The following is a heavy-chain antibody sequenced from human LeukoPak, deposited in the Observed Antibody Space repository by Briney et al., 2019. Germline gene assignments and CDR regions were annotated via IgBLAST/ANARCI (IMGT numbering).Heavy chain of an antibody. D-gene: IGHD1-26*01. Sequence: TGGSLTLPCAASGFTFRRYAKRWVRHPPGKGLEWIGEINHSESTNYNPLLKSRVTISVDTSKNQCSLKLSSVTAADTAVYYCARGWNSGSYEYYYYYYGMDVWGQGTTVTVSS. CDR3: ARGWNSGSYEYYYYYYGMDV. V-gene: IGHV4-34*01. CDR2: INHSEST. CDR1: GFTFRRYA. J-gene: IGHJ6*02.